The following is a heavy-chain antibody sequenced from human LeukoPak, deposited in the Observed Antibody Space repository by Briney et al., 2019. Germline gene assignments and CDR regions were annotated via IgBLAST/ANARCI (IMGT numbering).Heavy chain of an antibody. V-gene: IGHV1-46*01. Sequence: ASVKVSCKASGYTFTSYYMHWVRQAPGQGLEWMGIINPSGGSTSYAQKFQGRVTMTRDMSTSTVYMELSSLRSEDTAVYYCARVGSSGWYPRRAFDIWGQGTMVTVSS. CDR3: ARVGSSGWYPRRAFDI. J-gene: IGHJ3*02. D-gene: IGHD6-19*01. CDR2: INPSGGST. CDR1: GYTFTSYY.